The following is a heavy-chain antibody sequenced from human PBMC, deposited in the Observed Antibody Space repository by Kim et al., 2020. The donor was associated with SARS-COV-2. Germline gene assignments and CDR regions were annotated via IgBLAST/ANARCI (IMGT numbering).Heavy chain of an antibody. Sequence: GGSLRLSCAASGFTFRSYAMSWVRQAPGKGLEWVSTISGGDNTYYAASAKGRFTISRDNSKNTLYLQMSSLRAEDTALYYCAKARPVGATTGPSHFDYWGQGTLVTVSS. CDR1: GFTFRSYA. CDR2: ISGGDNT. J-gene: IGHJ4*02. D-gene: IGHD1-26*01. V-gene: IGHV3-23*01. CDR3: AKARPVGATTGPSHFDY.